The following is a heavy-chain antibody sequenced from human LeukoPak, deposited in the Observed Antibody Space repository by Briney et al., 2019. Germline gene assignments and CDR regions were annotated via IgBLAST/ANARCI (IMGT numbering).Heavy chain of an antibody. CDR2: IYYTGST. J-gene: IGHJ4*02. D-gene: IGHD2-2*01. CDR3: ARVVVHGHSDY. V-gene: IGHV4-59*01. Sequence: SGTLSLTCTVSGGSISSYYWSWIRQPPGKGLDWIGYIYYTGSTKYNPSLKSRVTISVDTSKNQFSLELSSVTAADTAVYYCARVVVHGHSDYWGQGTLVTVSS. CDR1: GGSISSYY.